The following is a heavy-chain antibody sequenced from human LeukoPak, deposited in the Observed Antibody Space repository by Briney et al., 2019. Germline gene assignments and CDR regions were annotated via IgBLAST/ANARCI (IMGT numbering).Heavy chain of an antibody. CDR1: GFSFSSYG. CDR3: ARKSSSWIGMDV. J-gene: IGHJ6*02. Sequence: GGSLRLSCAASGFSFSSYGMHWVRQAPGKGLEWVAVIWYDASNKYSADSVKGRFTISRDNSKNTLYLQMNSLRAEDTAVYYCARKSSSWIGMDVWGQGTTVTDSS. CDR2: IWYDASNK. D-gene: IGHD6-13*01. V-gene: IGHV3-33*01.